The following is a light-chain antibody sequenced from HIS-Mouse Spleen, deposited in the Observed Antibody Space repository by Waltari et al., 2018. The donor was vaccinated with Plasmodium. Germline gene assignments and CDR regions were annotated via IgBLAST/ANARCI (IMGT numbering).Light chain of an antibody. Sequence: SYELTQPPPVSVSPGQTARITCSGDALPKNYAYWYQQKSGQAPVLVIDEDSKRPSGIPERFSGAGSGTMATLTISGAQVEDEADYYCYSTDSSGNHRVFGGGTKLTVL. V-gene: IGLV3-10*01. CDR2: EDS. CDR3: YSTDSSGNHRV. J-gene: IGLJ3*02. CDR1: ALPKNY.